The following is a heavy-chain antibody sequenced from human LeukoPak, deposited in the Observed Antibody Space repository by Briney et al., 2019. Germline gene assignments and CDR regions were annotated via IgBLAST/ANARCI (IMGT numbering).Heavy chain of an antibody. V-gene: IGHV4-59*01. CDR2: IYGSGYT. D-gene: IGHD6-19*01. CDR3: ARETSLAGFASGLGFNY. J-gene: IGHJ4*02. Sequence: YPSETLSLTCTVSGGSISGWYWSWIRQPPGKGLEWIGYIYGSGYTSYNPSLKSRVTMSIDTSKNHFSLKLTSVTAADTATYYCARETSLAGFASGLGFNYWGQGILVTVSS. CDR1: GGSISGWY.